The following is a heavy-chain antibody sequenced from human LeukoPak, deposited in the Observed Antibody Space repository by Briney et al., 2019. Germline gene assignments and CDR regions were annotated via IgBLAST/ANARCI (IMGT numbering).Heavy chain of an antibody. Sequence: PGDSLRLSCAASGFTFTKYWMTWVRQAPGKGLEWVGNIKQDGSDKNYMDSVKGRFTISRDNTKNSVYLQMSSLRAEDTAVYYCAKDSSSWYGGDYWGQGTLVTVSS. CDR3: AKDSSSWYGGDY. CDR2: IKQDGSDK. J-gene: IGHJ4*02. V-gene: IGHV3-7*01. CDR1: GFTFTKYW. D-gene: IGHD6-13*01.